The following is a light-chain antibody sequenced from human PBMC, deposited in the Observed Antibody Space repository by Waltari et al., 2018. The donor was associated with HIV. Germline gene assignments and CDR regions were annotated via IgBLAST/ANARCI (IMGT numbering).Light chain of an antibody. CDR1: AGPVTSGHY. Sequence: VVTQEPSQTVSPGGTVTLTCGSSAGPVTSGHYVHWFQQKTGQAPRTLIYTTSKRDSWTPARFSGSLVGDKAALTLSGAQPEDEDDYHCLLSSSGTCVFGGGTKLTV. J-gene: IGLJ3*02. CDR3: LLSSSGTCV. CDR2: TTS. V-gene: IGLV7-46*01.